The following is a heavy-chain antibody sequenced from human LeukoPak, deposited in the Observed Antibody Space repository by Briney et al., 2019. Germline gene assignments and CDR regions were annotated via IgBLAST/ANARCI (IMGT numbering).Heavy chain of an antibody. CDR2: ISGSGGST. V-gene: IGHV3-23*01. CDR1: GFTFSSYA. D-gene: IGHD2-15*01. CDR3: ARVVVAATQHFDY. J-gene: IGHJ4*02. Sequence: PGGSLRLSCAASGFTFSSYAMSWVRQAPGEGLEWVSAISGSGGSTYYADSVKGRFTISRDNSKNTLYLQMNSLRAEDTAVYYCARVVVAATQHFDYWGQGTLVTVSS.